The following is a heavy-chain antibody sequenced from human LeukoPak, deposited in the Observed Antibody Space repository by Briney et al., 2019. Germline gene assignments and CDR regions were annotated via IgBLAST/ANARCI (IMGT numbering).Heavy chain of an antibody. Sequence: GGSLRLSCAASAFTFNTYWMHWVRQVPGRGLEWVSRINGDESSTNYADSVKGRFTIFRDNAKDTLYLHMNSLTAEDTAVYYCARGAKWAYYFDYWGQGTLVTVSS. CDR3: ARGAKWAYYFDY. V-gene: IGHV3-74*01. CDR1: AFTFNTYW. D-gene: IGHD1-26*01. J-gene: IGHJ4*02. CDR2: INGDESST.